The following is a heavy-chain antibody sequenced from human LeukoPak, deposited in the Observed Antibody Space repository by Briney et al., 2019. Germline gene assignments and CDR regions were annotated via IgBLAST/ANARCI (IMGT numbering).Heavy chain of an antibody. CDR1: GFTFSSYG. J-gene: IGHJ4*02. CDR3: ANLPPYYGDSSDY. CDR2: IRYDGSNK. Sequence: PGGSLRLSCAASGFTFSSYGMHWVRQAQGQGLEWVAFIRYDGSNKYYADSVKGRFTISRDNSKDTLYLQMNSLRAEDTAVCDCANLPPYYGDSSDYWGQGTLVTVSS. V-gene: IGHV3-30*02. D-gene: IGHD4-17*01.